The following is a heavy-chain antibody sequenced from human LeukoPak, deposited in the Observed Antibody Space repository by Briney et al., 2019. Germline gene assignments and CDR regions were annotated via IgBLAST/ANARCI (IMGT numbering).Heavy chain of an antibody. J-gene: IGHJ3*02. CDR1: GYTFTSYG. CDR3: AARSPFYDFWSGYYLVSGDDAFDI. CDR2: ISAYNGNT. D-gene: IGHD3-3*01. Sequence: APVKVSCKASGYTFTSYGISWVRQAPGQGLEWMGWISAYNGNTNYAQKLQGRVTMTTDTSTSTAYMELRSLRSDDTAVYYCAARSPFYDFWSGYYLVSGDDAFDIWGQGTMVTVSS. V-gene: IGHV1-18*01.